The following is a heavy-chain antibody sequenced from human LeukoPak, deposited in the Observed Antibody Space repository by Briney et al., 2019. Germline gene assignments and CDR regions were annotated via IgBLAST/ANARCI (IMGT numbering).Heavy chain of an antibody. Sequence: GGSLRLSCAVSGFTFSSYWMSWVRQAPGKGLEWVSAISSTDAGTYHADSVRGRFTISRDSSKNTLYLQMNSLRAEDAAVYYCAKAPVTSCRGAYCYPFDYWGQGTLVTVSS. CDR2: ISSTDAGT. CDR1: GFTFSSYW. D-gene: IGHD2-21*01. CDR3: AKAPVTSCRGAYCYPFDY. J-gene: IGHJ4*02. V-gene: IGHV3-23*01.